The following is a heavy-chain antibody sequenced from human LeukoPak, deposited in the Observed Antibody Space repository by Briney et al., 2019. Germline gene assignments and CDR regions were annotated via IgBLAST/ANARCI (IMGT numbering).Heavy chain of an antibody. V-gene: IGHV4-34*01. J-gene: IGHJ3*02. CDR2: INHNGST. Sequence: SRSETLSLTCAVYGGSFSGYYWSWIRQPPGKGLEWIGEINHNGSTNYNPSLKSRVTISVDTSKNQFSLKLSSVTAADTAVYYCARRSETHDAFDIWGQGAMVTVSS. CDR1: GGSFSGYY. CDR3: ARRSETHDAFDI.